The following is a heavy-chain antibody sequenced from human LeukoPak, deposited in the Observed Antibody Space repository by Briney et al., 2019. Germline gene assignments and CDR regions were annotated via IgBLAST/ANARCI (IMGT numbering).Heavy chain of an antibody. CDR3: ASAPRERLFNWFDP. D-gene: IGHD6-25*01. V-gene: IGHV4-30-4*01. Sequence: SETLSLTCTVSGGSISSGDYYGSWIRQPPGKGLEGMGYIYYSGSTYYNPPLKSRVTISVDTSKNQSSLKLSSVTAADTAVYYCASAPRERLFNWFDPWGQGTLVTVSS. CDR2: IYYSGST. CDR1: GGSISSGDYY. J-gene: IGHJ5*02.